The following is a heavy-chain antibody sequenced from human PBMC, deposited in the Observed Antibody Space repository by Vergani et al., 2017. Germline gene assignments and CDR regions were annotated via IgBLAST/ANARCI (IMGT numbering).Heavy chain of an antibody. V-gene: IGHV3-21*04. CDR2: ISGRSNYI. J-gene: IGHJ6*03. Sequence: EVQLQESGGGLVKPGGSLRVSCAASGFSFSTYSINWVRQAPGKGLEWVSSISGRSNYIYYADSLKGRFTISRDNSKNSVYRQMNSLRAEDTAVYYCARVDTQVPATSHFYYMDVWGKGATVVVSS. CDR3: ARVDTQVPATSHFYYMDV. D-gene: IGHD6-25*01. CDR1: GFSFSTYS.